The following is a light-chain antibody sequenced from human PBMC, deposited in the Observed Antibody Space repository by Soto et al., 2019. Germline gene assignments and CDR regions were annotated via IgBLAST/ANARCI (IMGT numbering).Light chain of an antibody. CDR1: QSVSSY. J-gene: IGKJ4*01. Sequence: EIVLTQSPGTLSLSPGERATLSCRASQSVSSYLAWYQQKPGQAPRLLIYDTSNRATGIPARFSGSGSGTDFTLTISSLEPGDFAVYYCQQRSDWPPLTFGGGTKVEIK. CDR2: DTS. CDR3: QQRSDWPPLT. V-gene: IGKV3-11*01.